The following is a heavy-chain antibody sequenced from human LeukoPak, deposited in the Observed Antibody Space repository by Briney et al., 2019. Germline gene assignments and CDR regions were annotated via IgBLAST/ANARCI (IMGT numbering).Heavy chain of an antibody. CDR2: ISAYNGNT. V-gene: IGHV1-18*01. CDR1: GYTFTSYD. D-gene: IGHD3-22*01. CDR3: ARDYYYDSSGYEGHAFDI. J-gene: IGHJ3*02. Sequence: GASVKVSCKASGYTFTSYDINWVRQAPGQGLEWMGWISAYNGNTNYAQKLQGRVTMTTDTSTSTAYMELRSLRSDDTAVYYCARDYYYDSSGYEGHAFDIWGQGTMVTVSS.